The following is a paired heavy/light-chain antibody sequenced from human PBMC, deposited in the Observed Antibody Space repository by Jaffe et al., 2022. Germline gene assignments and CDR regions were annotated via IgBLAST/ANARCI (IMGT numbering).Light chain of an antibody. CDR2: KAS. V-gene: IGKV1-5*03. J-gene: IGKJ3*01. Sequence: DIQMTQSPSTLSASVGDRVTITCRASQSISGWLAWYQHKQGKAPKLLIYKASSLESGVPSRFSGSGSGTEFTLTISSLQPDDFATYYCQQYNSFPLEFGPGTRVDIK. CDR3: QQYNSFPLE. CDR1: QSISGW.
Heavy chain of an antibody. CDR1: GFSFSSYE. V-gene: IGHV3-48*03. D-gene: IGHD2-15*01. CDR2: ISSSDGTI. J-gene: IGHJ3*02. CDR3: ARDSPHNAYCSGGRCYNSMSALDI. Sequence: ELRLVESGGGLVHPGGSLRLSCSASGFSFSSYEMNWVRQAPGKGLEWVSYISSSDGTIYYRDSVKGRFTVSRDNAKNSLYLQMNSLRAEDTAVYYCARDSPHNAYCSGGRCYNSMSALDIWGQGTMVTVSS.